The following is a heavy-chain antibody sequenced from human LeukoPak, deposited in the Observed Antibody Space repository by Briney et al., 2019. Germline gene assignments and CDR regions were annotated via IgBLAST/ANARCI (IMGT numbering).Heavy chain of an antibody. V-gene: IGHV4-59*01. CDR3: ARYSSSWYLGSYLDY. Sequence: SETLSLTCTVSGGSISSYYWSWIRQPPGKGLEWIGYIYYSGSTNYNPSLKSRVTISVDTSKNQFSLKLSSVTAADTAVYYCARYSSSWYLGSYLDYWGQGTLVTVSS. CDR2: IYYSGST. CDR1: GGSISSYY. J-gene: IGHJ4*02. D-gene: IGHD6-13*01.